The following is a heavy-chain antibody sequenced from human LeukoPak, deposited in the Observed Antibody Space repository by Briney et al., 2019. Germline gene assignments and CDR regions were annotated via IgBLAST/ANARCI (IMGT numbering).Heavy chain of an antibody. J-gene: IGHJ4*02. CDR3: ARRTGMFDY. Sequence: PSETLSLTCTVSGGSISSTTYYWGWIRQPPGKGLEWIGTIYYSGTTYYNPSLKSRVTISVDTSKNQFSLKLSSVTAADTAVYYCARRTGMFDYWGQGTLVTVSS. V-gene: IGHV4-39*01. D-gene: IGHD1-1*01. CDR2: IYYSGTT. CDR1: GGSISSTTYY.